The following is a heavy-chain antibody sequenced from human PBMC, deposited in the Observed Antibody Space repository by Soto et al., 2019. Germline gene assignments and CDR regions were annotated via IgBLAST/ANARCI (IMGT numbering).Heavy chain of an antibody. CDR1: GYTFTSYG. V-gene: IGHV1-18*01. D-gene: IGHD2-15*01. CDR2: ISAYNGNT. Sequence: ASVKVSCKASGYTFTSYGISWVRQAPGQGLEWMGWISAYNGNTNYAQKIQGRVTMTTDTSTSTAYMELRSLRSDDTAVYFCARGLGYCSGGSCYSWFDPWGQGTLVTVSS. J-gene: IGHJ5*02. CDR3: ARGLGYCSGGSCYSWFDP.